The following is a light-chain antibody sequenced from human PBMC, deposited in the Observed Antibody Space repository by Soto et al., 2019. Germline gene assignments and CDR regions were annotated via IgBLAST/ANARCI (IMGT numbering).Light chain of an antibody. J-gene: IGKJ1*01. Sequence: DIQMTQSPSSLSAYVGDRVTITCRASQSISTYLNWYLQKPGKAPNLLIYTTSILESGVPARFSGSGSGTNITLTISSLQPEDFATYFCQQRYSRPRTFGQETKVDIK. CDR2: TTS. CDR1: QSISTY. V-gene: IGKV1-39*01. CDR3: QQRYSRPRT.